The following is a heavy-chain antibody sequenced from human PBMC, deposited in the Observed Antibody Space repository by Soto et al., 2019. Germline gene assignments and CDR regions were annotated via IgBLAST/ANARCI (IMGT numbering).Heavy chain of an antibody. V-gene: IGHV4-59*01. J-gene: IGHJ4*02. CDR2: IYYSGST. CDR1: GGSISSYY. Sequence: PSETLSLTCTVSGGSISSYYWSWIRQPPGKGLEWIGYIYYSGSTNYNPSLKSRVTISVDTSKNQFSLKLSSVTAADTAVYYCARGGNYGDYVDYWGQGTLVTSP. CDR3: ARGGNYGDYVDY. D-gene: IGHD4-17*01.